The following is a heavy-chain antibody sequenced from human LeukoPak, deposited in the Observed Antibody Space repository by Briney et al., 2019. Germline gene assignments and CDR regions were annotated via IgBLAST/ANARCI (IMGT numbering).Heavy chain of an antibody. V-gene: IGHV4-59*11. Sequence: SETLSLTFAVSGGSISSHYWSWIRQPTGKGLEWIGYIYYSGSTNYNPSLKSRVTISVDTPKNQFPLKLISVTGADTAVCYCAGDRGTTNNNWFDPWGQGTLVTVSS. CDR2: IYYSGST. J-gene: IGHJ5*02. CDR1: GGSISSHY. CDR3: AGDRGTTNNNWFDP. D-gene: IGHD1-14*01.